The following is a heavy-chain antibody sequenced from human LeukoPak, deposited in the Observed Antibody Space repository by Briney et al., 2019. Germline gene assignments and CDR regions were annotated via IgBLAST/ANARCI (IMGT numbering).Heavy chain of an antibody. V-gene: IGHV3-11*04. Sequence: PGGSLRLSCAASGFTFSDYYMTWIRQAPGKGLEWISYISSDGTTIYYADSVKGRFTISRDNAKNSLYLQMNSLRTEDTAVYYCARDVLGDYDYWGQGTLVSVSS. CDR1: GFTFSDYY. D-gene: IGHD4-17*01. CDR2: ISSDGTTI. CDR3: ARDVLGDYDY. J-gene: IGHJ4*02.